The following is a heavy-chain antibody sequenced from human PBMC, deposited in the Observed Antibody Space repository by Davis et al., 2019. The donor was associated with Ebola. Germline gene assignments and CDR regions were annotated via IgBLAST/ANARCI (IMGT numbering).Heavy chain of an antibody. CDR2: IYYTGST. CDR3: ARGNSSRNKHLLDY. Sequence: MPSETLSLTCTVSGGSVSSGAYYWNWIRQPPGKRLEWIGHIYYTGSTDYSPSLMGRVTISLDTSTNQFSLRLRSVTAADTAVYYCARGNSSRNKHLLDYWGQGTLVTVSS. D-gene: IGHD6-13*01. J-gene: IGHJ4*02. CDR1: GGSVSSGAYY. V-gene: IGHV4-61*08.